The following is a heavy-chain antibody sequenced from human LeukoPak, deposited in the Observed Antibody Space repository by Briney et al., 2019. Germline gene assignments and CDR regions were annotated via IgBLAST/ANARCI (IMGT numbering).Heavy chain of an antibody. V-gene: IGHV3-73*01. J-gene: IGHJ5*02. CDR1: GFTFSGSA. Sequence: GGSLRLSCAASGFTFSGSAMHWVRQASGKGLEWVGRIRSKANSYATANAASVKGRFTISRDDSKNTAYLQMNSLKTEDTAVYYCAYGWFDPWGQGTLVTVSS. CDR2: IRSKANSYAT. D-gene: IGHD4-17*01. CDR3: AYGWFDP.